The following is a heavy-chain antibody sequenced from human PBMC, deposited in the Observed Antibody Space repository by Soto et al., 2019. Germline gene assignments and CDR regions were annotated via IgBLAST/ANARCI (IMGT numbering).Heavy chain of an antibody. CDR3: AKSPVTSYYYYYMDV. D-gene: IGHD4-4*01. CDR2: IYYSGST. CDR1: GGSISSYY. Sequence: XXTLSLPFTVSGGSISSYYWRWIRQPPGKGLEWIGYIYYSGSTNYNPSLKSRVTISVDTSKNQFSLKLSSVTAEDTAVYYCAKSPVTSYYYYYMDVWGKGTTVTVSS. V-gene: IGHV4-59*08. J-gene: IGHJ6*03.